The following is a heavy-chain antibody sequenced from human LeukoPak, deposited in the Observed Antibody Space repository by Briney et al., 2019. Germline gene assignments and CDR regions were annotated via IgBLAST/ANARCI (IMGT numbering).Heavy chain of an antibody. CDR3: TRMTTGHDY. Sequence: KPSETLSLTCAVSGVSFNDYYWSWARQTPGKGLGWIGEINHSGYTNDSPSLKSRVTISIDTSRKQFSLNLRSVTVADTGIYYCTRMTTGHDYWGQGTLVTVSS. V-gene: IGHV4-34*01. D-gene: IGHD4-17*01. J-gene: IGHJ4*02. CDR2: INHSGYT. CDR1: GVSFNDYY.